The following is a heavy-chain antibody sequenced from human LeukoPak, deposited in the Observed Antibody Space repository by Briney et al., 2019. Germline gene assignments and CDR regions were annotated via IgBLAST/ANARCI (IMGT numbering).Heavy chain of an antibody. Sequence: GGSLRLSCAASGFTFSSYSMNWVRQAPGKGLEWVSSISSSSSYIYYADPVKGRFTISRDNAKNSLYLQMNSLRAEDTAVYYCARDLSGYDYRNPTHYYYGMDVWGQGTTVTVSS. CDR3: ARDLSGYDYRNPTHYYYGMDV. CDR2: ISSSSSYI. V-gene: IGHV3-21*01. D-gene: IGHD5-12*01. J-gene: IGHJ6*02. CDR1: GFTFSSYS.